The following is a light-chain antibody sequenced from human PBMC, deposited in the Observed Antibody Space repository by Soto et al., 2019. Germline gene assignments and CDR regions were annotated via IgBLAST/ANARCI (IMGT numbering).Light chain of an antibody. CDR3: QQYNNWPRT. CDR2: DAS. J-gene: IGKJ1*01. CDR1: QSISSW. V-gene: IGKV1-5*01. Sequence: DIQITQSPSTLSSSVSDRFTITCRASQSISSWLAWYRQKPGKAPKLLIYDASSLESGVPSRFSGSGSGTEFTLTISSLQSEDFAVYYCQQYNNWPRTFGQGTKVDIK.